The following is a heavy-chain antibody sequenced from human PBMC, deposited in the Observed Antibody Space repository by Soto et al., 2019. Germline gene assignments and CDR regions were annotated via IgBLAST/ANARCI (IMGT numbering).Heavy chain of an antibody. J-gene: IGHJ4*02. CDR1: GFTFSSYS. Sequence: PGGSLRLSCAASGFTFSSYSMNWVRQAPGRRLEWVAYISYSSSTIYYADSVKGRFTISRDNAKNSLYLQMNSLTAEDTALYYCARRHYATDDWGQGTLVTVSS. CDR3: ARRHYATDD. CDR2: ISYSSSTI. V-gene: IGHV3-48*01. D-gene: IGHD3-16*01.